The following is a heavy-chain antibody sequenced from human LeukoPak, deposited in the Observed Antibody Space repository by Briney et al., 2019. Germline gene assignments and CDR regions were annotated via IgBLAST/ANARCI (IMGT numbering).Heavy chain of an antibody. J-gene: IGHJ4*02. CDR3: AKDDSSSWTPFDY. CDR1: GFTFSSYG. D-gene: IGHD6-13*01. Sequence: GGPLRLSCAASGFTFSSYGMHWVRQAPGKGLEWVAVISYDGSNKYYADSVKGRFTISRDNSKNTLYLQMNSLRAEDTAVYYCAKDDSSSWTPFDYWGQGTLVTVSS. CDR2: ISYDGSNK. V-gene: IGHV3-30*18.